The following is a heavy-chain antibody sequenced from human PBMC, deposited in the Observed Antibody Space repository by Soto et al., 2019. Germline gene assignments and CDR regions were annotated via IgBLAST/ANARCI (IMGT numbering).Heavy chain of an antibody. V-gene: IGHV1-46*01. CDR1: GYSFSDYF. J-gene: IGHJ6*02. CDR3: AREGNGAYRSTYYYFGLDV. D-gene: IGHD2-8*01. Sequence: QVQLVQSGAEMKKPGASVKISCRTSGYSFSDYFLHWVRQAPGQGPEWMGRINPTDGDTISAQKFQGRITMTRDRSTTSVSLELPWLEFEDTAIYYCAREGNGAYRSTYYYFGLDVWGQGTTVIVS. CDR2: INPTDGDT.